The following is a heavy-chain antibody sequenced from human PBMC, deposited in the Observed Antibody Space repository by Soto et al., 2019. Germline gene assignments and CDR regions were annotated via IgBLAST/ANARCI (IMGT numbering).Heavy chain of an antibody. CDR1: GFTFSTYA. CDR3: ARHPVIDIVVPPDY. V-gene: IGHV3-30*04. CDR2: ISYDGSNK. Sequence: QVQLVESGGGVVQPGRYLRLSCAASGFTFSTYAMHWVRQAPGKGLEWVAVISYDGSNKHYADSVKGRFTISRDKSKNTLYLQMNSLRAEDTAVYYCARHPVIDIVVPPDYWGQGTLVTVSS. J-gene: IGHJ4*02. D-gene: IGHD2-15*01.